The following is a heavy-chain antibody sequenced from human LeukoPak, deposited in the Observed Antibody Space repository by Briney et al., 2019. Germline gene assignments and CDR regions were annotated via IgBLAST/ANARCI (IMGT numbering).Heavy chain of an antibody. V-gene: IGHV4-61*02. CDR1: GGSISSGSYY. D-gene: IGHD3-10*01. J-gene: IGHJ4*02. Sequence: SSETLSLTCTVSGGSISSGSYYWSWIRQPAGKGLEWIGRIHTSGSTNYNPSLKSRVTISVDTSKNQFSLKLSSVTAADTAVYYCARGGWFGESPFDYWGQGTLVTVSS. CDR2: IHTSGST. CDR3: ARGGWFGESPFDY.